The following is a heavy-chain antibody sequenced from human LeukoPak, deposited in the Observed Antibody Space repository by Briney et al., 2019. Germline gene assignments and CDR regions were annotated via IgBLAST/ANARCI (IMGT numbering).Heavy chain of an antibody. J-gene: IGHJ5*02. Sequence: ASVKVSCKASGYTFTGYYMHWVRQAPGQGLEWMGWINPNSGGTNYAQKLQGRVTMTTDTSTSTAYMELRSLRSDDTAVYYCATSSGSPGRGFDPWGQGTLVTVPS. D-gene: IGHD3-10*01. CDR2: INPNSGGT. CDR1: GYTFTGYY. V-gene: IGHV1-2*02. CDR3: ATSSGSPGRGFDP.